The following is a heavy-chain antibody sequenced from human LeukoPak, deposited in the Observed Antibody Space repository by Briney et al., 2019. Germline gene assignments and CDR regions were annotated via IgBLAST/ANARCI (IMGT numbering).Heavy chain of an antibody. CDR2: IKQDGSEK. Sequence: GGSLRLSCAASGFNFDTYAMSWVRQAPGKGLEWVANIKQDGSEKHFGDSVKGRFTISRDNAKKSLYLQMNSLRAEDTAVYYCARDLNIVVVPAHGMDVWGQGTTVTVSS. D-gene: IGHD2-2*01. J-gene: IGHJ6*02. CDR3: ARDLNIVVVPAHGMDV. V-gene: IGHV3-7*01. CDR1: GFNFDTYA.